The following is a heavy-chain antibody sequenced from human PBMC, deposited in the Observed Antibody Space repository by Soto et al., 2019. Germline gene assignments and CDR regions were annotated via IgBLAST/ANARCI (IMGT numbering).Heavy chain of an antibody. CDR2: IYYRGST. Sequence: QLQLQESGPGLVKPSETLSLTCTVSGGSISSSSYYWGWIRQPPGKGLEWIGSIYYRGSTYYNPSLKSRVTISVDTSKNPFSLKLSSVTAADTAVYYCARRLYYDSSGFEGGGMDVWGQGTTVTVSS. J-gene: IGHJ6*02. D-gene: IGHD3-22*01. CDR1: GGSISSSSYY. V-gene: IGHV4-39*01. CDR3: ARRLYYDSSGFEGGGMDV.